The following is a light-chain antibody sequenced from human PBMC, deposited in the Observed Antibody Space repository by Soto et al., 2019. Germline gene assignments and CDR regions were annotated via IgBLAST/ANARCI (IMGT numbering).Light chain of an antibody. V-gene: IGLV1-47*01. J-gene: IGLJ1*01. CDR1: SSNIGSNY. Sequence: QSVLTQPPSASGTPGQRVTISCSGSSSNIGSNYVYWYQQLPGTAPELLIYRNNQRPSGVPDRFSGSKSGTSASLAISGLRSEDEADYYCAAWDDSLSGFYVFGTGTKLTVL. CDR3: AAWDDSLSGFYV. CDR2: RNN.